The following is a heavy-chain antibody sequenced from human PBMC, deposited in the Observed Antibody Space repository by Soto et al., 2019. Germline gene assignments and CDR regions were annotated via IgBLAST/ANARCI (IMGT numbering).Heavy chain of an antibody. J-gene: IGHJ3*02. D-gene: IGHD1-26*01. CDR1: GYTFTGYY. Sequence: ASVKVSCKASGYTFTGYYIHWVRQAPGQGLEWMGWINPNTGGTNYAQKFQGRVTMTRDTSISTAYMELSTLKSDDAAVYYCARLMDPYSGPHLDIWGQGTMVTISS. CDR2: INPNTGGT. V-gene: IGHV1-2*02. CDR3: ARLMDPYSGPHLDI.